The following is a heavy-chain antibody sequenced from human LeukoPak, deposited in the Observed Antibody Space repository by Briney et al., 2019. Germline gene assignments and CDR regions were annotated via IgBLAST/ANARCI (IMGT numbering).Heavy chain of an antibody. D-gene: IGHD3-10*01. CDR1: GFTFSSYA. V-gene: IGHV3-30*04. CDR3: ARGRYYFDY. CDR2: ISYDGSNK. Sequence: PGGSLRLYCAASGFTFSSYAMHWVRQAPGKGLEWVAVISYDGSNKYYADSVKGRFTISRDNSKNTLYLQMNSLRAEDTAVYYCARGRYYFDYWGQGTLVTVSS. J-gene: IGHJ4*02.